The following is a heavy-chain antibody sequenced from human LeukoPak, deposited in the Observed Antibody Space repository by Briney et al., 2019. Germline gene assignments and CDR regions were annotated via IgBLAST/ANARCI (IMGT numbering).Heavy chain of an antibody. D-gene: IGHD3-9*01. V-gene: IGHV4-39*07. J-gene: IGHJ4*02. CDR1: GGSISNSGYY. Sequence: PSETLSLTCTVSGGSISNSGYYWGWLRQPPGKGLEWIGSIYYSGGSIYYNPSLKSRVTISVDTSKNQFSLKLSSVTAADTAVYYCAREDYDILTGYYYFDYWGQGTLVTVSS. CDR3: AREDYDILTGYYYFDY. CDR2: IYYSGGSI.